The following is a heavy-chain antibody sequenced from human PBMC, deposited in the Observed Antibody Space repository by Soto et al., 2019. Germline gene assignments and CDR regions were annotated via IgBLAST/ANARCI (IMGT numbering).Heavy chain of an antibody. V-gene: IGHV3-30-3*01. D-gene: IGHD6-13*01. CDR3: ARGDAATGLISYYQGLDV. J-gene: IGHJ6*02. CDR2: ISYDGDNK. Sequence: GGSLRLSCAASGFTFSSYAIHWVRQAPGKGLEWVAVISYDGDNKIYADSVKGRFTISRDNSKNTLYLQMSSLRPEDTAVYLCARGDAATGLISYYQGLDVWGQGTTVTVSS. CDR1: GFTFSSYA.